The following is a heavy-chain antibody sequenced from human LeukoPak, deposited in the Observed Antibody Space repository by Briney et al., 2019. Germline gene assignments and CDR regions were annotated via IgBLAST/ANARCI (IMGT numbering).Heavy chain of an antibody. J-gene: IGHJ4*02. CDR1: GFTFSSYS. D-gene: IGHD6-19*01. CDR2: ISSSSSYI. CDR3: ARIGYSSGSVGY. V-gene: IGHV3-21*01. Sequence: GGSLRLSCAASGFTFSSYSMNWVRQAPGKGLEWVSSISSSSSYIYYADSVKGRFTISRDNAKNSLYLQMNSLRAEDTAVYYCARIGYSSGSVGYWGQGTPVTVSS.